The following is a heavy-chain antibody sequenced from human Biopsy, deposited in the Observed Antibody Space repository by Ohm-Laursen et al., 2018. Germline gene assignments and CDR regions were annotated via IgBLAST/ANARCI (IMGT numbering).Heavy chain of an antibody. CDR2: IYSDLRT. J-gene: IGHJ3*02. Sequence: SLRLSCAASGFAVSSNYLTWVRQAPGKGLERVSLIYSDLRTYYAVSVKGRFTIYRDSSKNTVYLQMSSLTAEDTAVYFCARGRTEVAADTFDIWGQGTMVTVSS. D-gene: IGHD2-15*01. V-gene: IGHV3-53*01. CDR1: GFAVSSNY. CDR3: ARGRTEVAADTFDI.